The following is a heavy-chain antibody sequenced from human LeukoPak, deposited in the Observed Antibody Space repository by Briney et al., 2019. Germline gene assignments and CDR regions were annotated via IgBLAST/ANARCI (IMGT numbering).Heavy chain of an antibody. CDR3: TRDQMNY. D-gene: IGHD5-24*01. V-gene: IGHV3-53*01. J-gene: IGHJ4*02. CDR2: IFSNGDT. CDR1: EFTVSRNY. Sequence: PGGSLILSCTASEFTVSRNYMLWVRQAPGKGLEWVSLIFSNGDTHYADSVKGRFTISRDTSKNTVYLQMNSLRVEDTAMYYCTRDQMNYWGQGTPVTVSS.